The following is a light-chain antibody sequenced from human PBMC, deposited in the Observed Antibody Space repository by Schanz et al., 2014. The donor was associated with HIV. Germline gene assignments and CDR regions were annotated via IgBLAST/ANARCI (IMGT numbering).Light chain of an antibody. CDR2: DNG. Sequence: QSVLTQPPSVSAAPGQKVTISCSGSTSNIGDNYVSWYQQFPGTAPKLLIYDNGRRASGIPDRFSASKSGTSASLAISGLQSEDEADYYCAAWDVNLNGPVFGGGTKLTVL. CDR1: TSNIGDNY. J-gene: IGLJ2*01. CDR3: AAWDVNLNGPV. V-gene: IGLV1-51*01.